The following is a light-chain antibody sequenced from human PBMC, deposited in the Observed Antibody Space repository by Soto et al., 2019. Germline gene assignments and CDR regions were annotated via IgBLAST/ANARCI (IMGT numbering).Light chain of an antibody. J-gene: IGLJ1*01. Sequence: QSVLTQPASVSGSPGQSITISCTATSSDVGGYNYVSWYQQHPGKAPKLMIYDVSNRPSGVSNRFSGSKSGNTASLTISGLQAEDEADYYCSSYTSSSTRVFGTRTKLTVL. CDR3: SSYTSSSTRV. CDR2: DVS. V-gene: IGLV2-14*01. CDR1: SSDVGGYNY.